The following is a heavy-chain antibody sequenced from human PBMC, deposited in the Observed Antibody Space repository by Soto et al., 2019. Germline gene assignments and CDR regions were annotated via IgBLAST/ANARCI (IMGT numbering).Heavy chain of an antibody. CDR3: ARVRAELGYCSGASCLPYYYGMDV. Sequence: QVQLVQSGPEVKKPGASVKVSCKASGYTFTSFGITWVRQAPGQGLEWVGWISGYNGNTNYAQKLQDRVTMTTDTSTRTAYMELMSLRSDDTAVYYCARVRAELGYCSGASCLPYYYGMDVWGQGTTVTVSS. D-gene: IGHD2-15*01. CDR1: GYTFTSFG. CDR2: ISGYNGNT. J-gene: IGHJ6*02. V-gene: IGHV1-18*01.